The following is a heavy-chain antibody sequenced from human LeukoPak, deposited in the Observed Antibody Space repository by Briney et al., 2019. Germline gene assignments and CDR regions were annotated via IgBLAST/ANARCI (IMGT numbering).Heavy chain of an antibody. D-gene: IGHD1-1*01. J-gene: IGHJ3*02. V-gene: IGHV1-69*13. CDR2: IIPIFGTA. CDR3: VTQVPPDAFDI. CDR1: GGTFSSYA. Sequence: SVKVSCKASGGTFSSYAISWVRQAPGQGLEWMGGIIPIFGTANYAQKFQGRVTITADESTSTAYMELSSLRSEDTAVYYCVTQVPPDAFDIWGQGTMVTVSS.